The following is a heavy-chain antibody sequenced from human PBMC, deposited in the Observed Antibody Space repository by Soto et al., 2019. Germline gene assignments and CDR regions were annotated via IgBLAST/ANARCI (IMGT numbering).Heavy chain of an antibody. CDR3: AKGGPEITMIVVVIRPNWFDP. CDR2: ISGSGGST. J-gene: IGHJ5*02. CDR1: GFTFSSYA. D-gene: IGHD3-22*01. V-gene: IGHV3-23*01. Sequence: PGGSLRLSCAASGFTFSSYAMSWVRQAPGKGLEWVSAISGSGGSTYYADSVKGRFTISRDNSKNTLYLQMNSLRAEDTAVYYCAKGGPEITMIVVVIRPNWFDPWGQGTLVTVSS.